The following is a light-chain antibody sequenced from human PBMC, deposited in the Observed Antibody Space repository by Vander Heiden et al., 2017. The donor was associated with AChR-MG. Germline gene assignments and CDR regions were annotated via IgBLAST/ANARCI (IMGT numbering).Light chain of an antibody. CDR1: QSVSSNN. CDR3: QQYDSSPPYT. CDR2: GAS. J-gene: IGKJ2*01. V-gene: IGKV3-20*01. Sequence: EIVLTQSPGPLSLSPGERATLSCRASQSVSSNNLAWYQQKPGQAPRLLIYGASNRATGIPDRFSGSGSGTDFTLTISRLEPEDFAVYYCQQYDSSPPYTFGQGTKLEIK.